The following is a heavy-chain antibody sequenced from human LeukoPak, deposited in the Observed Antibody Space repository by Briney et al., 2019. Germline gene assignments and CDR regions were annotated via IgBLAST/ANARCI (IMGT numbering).Heavy chain of an antibody. J-gene: IGHJ4*02. Sequence: GGSLRLSCAASGFTFSSYGMSWVRRAPGKGLEWVSAIGGRDGSTYYADSVKGRFTISRDNSKNTLYVQMNSLRAEDTAVYYCAKGHYYGSGSLDYWGQGTLVTVSS. D-gene: IGHD3-10*01. CDR1: GFTFSSYG. CDR3: AKGHYYGSGSLDY. CDR2: IGGRDGST. V-gene: IGHV3-23*01.